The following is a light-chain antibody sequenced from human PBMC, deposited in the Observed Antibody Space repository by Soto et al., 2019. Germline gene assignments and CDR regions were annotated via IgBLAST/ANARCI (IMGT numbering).Light chain of an antibody. J-gene: IGKJ3*01. Sequence: EIVLTQSPGTLSLSPGERATLSCRASQSISSSYLAWYQQKPGQAPRLLIYGASSRATGIPDRFSGGGSGTDFTLTISRLEPEDFAVYYCQQYGSSPPFTFGPGTKVDMK. CDR1: QSISSSY. CDR3: QQYGSSPPFT. V-gene: IGKV3-20*01. CDR2: GAS.